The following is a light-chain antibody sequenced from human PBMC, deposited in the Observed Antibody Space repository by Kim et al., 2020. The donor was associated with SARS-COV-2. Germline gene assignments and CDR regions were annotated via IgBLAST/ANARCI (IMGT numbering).Light chain of an antibody. J-gene: IGKJ2*01. CDR2: GAS. Sequence: DIQMTQSPSSLSASVGDRVTITCQASEDISKYLNWYQQRPGNAPKLLISGASDLEPGVPSRFSGSGSGTYFSLTISSLHPEDFATCYCQQFSDLYTFGQGTKLEI. CDR1: EDISKY. CDR3: QQFSDLYT. V-gene: IGKV1-33*01.